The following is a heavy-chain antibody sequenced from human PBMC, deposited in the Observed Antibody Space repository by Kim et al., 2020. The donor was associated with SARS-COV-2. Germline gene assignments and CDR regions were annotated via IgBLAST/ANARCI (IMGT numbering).Heavy chain of an antibody. V-gene: IGHV5-51*01. CDR3: ARLWRAGKYNPSGGMDV. Sequence: GESLKISCEASGYSFTSSWIGWVRQMPGKGLEWMGIIYPGDSEIRYSPSLRGQVTISADRSTTTAYLQWNSLKASDTAMYYCARLWRAGKYNPSGGMDVWGQGAACSVSS. CDR2: IYPGDSEI. J-gene: IGHJ6*02. CDR1: GYSFTSSW. D-gene: IGHD6-19*01.